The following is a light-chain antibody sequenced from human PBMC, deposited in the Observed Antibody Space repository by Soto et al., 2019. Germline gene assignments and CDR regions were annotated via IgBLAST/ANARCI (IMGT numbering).Light chain of an antibody. V-gene: IGKV3-11*01. Sequence: EIVLTQSPATLSLSPGERATLSCRASQSVGGHLTWYQQKPGQAPRLLIYDASDRATGIPARFSGSGSETVFTLTINSLEPDDFAVYYCQQRNNWPPSITFGQGTRLEIK. J-gene: IGKJ5*01. CDR1: QSVGGH. CDR2: DAS. CDR3: QQRNNWPPSIT.